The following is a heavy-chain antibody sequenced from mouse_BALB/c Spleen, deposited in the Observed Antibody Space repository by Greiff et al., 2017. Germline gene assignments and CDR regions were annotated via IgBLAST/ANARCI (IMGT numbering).Heavy chain of an antibody. CDR1: GFNIKDYY. Sequence: VQLQQSGAELVRSGASVKLSCTASGFNIKDYYMHWVKQRPEQGLEWIGWIDPENGDTEYAPKFQGKATMTADTSSNTAYLQLSSLTSEDTAVYYCNGPRAWFAYWGQGTLVTVSA. CDR3: NGPRAWFAY. D-gene: IGHD3-3*01. CDR2: IDPENGDT. J-gene: IGHJ3*01. V-gene: IGHV14-4*02.